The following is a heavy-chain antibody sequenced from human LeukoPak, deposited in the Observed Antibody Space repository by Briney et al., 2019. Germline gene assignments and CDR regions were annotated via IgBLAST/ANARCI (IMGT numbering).Heavy chain of an antibody. CDR1: GYSFTTYG. J-gene: IGHJ4*02. V-gene: IGHV7-4-1*02. CDR2: INTNTGNP. CDR3: ARPRPRGDYGFDY. D-gene: IGHD4-17*01. Sequence: GSVKVSCKASGYSFTTYGMNWVPQAPGQGLEWMGWINTNTGNPTYAQGFTGRFVFSLDTSVSTAYLQISSLKAEDTAVYYCARPRPRGDYGFDYWGQGTLVTVSS.